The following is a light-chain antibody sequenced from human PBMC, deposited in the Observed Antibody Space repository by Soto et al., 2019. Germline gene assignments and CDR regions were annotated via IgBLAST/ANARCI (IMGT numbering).Light chain of an antibody. J-gene: IGKJ2*01. CDR3: QQYNSYSYT. CDR1: QSISSW. V-gene: IGKV1-5*03. CDR2: KAS. Sequence: DIPMTQSPSTLSASVGDRVTITCRASQSISSWLAWYQQKPGKAPKLLIYKASSLESGVPSRFIGSGSGTEFTLTISSLQPDDFATYYCQQYNSYSYTFGQGTKLEIK.